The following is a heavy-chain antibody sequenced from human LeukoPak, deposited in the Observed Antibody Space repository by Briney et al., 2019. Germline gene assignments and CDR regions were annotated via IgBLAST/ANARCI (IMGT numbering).Heavy chain of an antibody. Sequence: GGSLRLSCAASGFTFSNAWMSWIRQAPGKGLEWVSSISSGGSTIYYADSVKGRFTISRDNAKNSLYLQMNSLRTEDTAVYYCARVGSSGSFYCMDVWGKGTTVTVSS. CDR1: GFTFSNAW. CDR3: ARVGSSGSFYCMDV. J-gene: IGHJ6*03. V-gene: IGHV3-11*01. CDR2: ISSGGSTI. D-gene: IGHD6-19*01.